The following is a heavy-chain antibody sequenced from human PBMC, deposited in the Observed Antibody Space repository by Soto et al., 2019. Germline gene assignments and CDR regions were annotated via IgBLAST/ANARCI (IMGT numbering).Heavy chain of an antibody. Sequence: PGGSLRLSCAASGFIFSSYSMNWVRQAPGKGLERVSYISSSSSTIYYADSVKGRLTISRDNTKNSLYLQMNSLRAEDTAVYYCARVNPTFIAAAYYYYYMDVWGKGTTVTVS. V-gene: IGHV3-48*01. CDR2: ISSSSSTI. CDR1: GFIFSSYS. CDR3: ARVNPTFIAAAYYYYYMDV. D-gene: IGHD6-13*01. J-gene: IGHJ6*03.